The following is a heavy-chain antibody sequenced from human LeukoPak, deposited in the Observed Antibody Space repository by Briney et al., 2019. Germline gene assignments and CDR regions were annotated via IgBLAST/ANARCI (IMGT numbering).Heavy chain of an antibody. CDR1: GYTFTSYG. CDR3: ARDGPRGSSWPYNWFDP. J-gene: IGHJ5*02. Sequence: GASVKVSCKASGYTFTSYGISWVRQAPGQGLEWMGWINTNTGNPTYAQGFTGRFVFSLDTSISTTYLQISSLKAEDTAVYYCARDGPRGSSWPYNWFDPWGQGTLVTVSS. D-gene: IGHD6-13*01. CDR2: INTNTGNP. V-gene: IGHV7-4-1*02.